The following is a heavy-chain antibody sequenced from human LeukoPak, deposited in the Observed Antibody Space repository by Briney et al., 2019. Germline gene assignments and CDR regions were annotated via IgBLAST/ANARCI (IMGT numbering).Heavy chain of an antibody. V-gene: IGHV5-51*01. Sequence: PGESLKISCKGSGYSFTSYWIGWVRQMPGKGLEWMGIIYPGDSDTRYSPSFQGQVTISADKSISTAYLQWSSLKASDTAIYYCARPYCSGGSCDYYMDVWGKGTTVTVSS. CDR1: GYSFTSYW. CDR3: ARPYCSGGSCDYYMDV. J-gene: IGHJ6*03. D-gene: IGHD2-15*01. CDR2: IYPGDSDT.